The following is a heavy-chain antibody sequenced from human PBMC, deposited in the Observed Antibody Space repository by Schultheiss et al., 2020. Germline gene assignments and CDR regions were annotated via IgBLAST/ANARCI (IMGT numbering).Heavy chain of an antibody. CDR3: ASRSWEMATKNWGYFDY. CDR2: IYSGGST. Sequence: GGSLRLSCAASGFTVSSNYMSWVRQAPGKGLEWVSVIYSGGSTYYADSVKGRFTISRDNSKNTLYLQMNSLRAEDTAVYYCASRSWEMATKNWGYFDYWGQGTLVTVYS. V-gene: IGHV3-66*01. D-gene: IGHD5-24*01. CDR1: GFTVSSNY. J-gene: IGHJ4*02.